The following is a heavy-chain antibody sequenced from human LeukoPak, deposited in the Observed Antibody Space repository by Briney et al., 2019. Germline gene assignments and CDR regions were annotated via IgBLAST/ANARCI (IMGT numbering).Heavy chain of an antibody. V-gene: IGHV3-49*04. CDR1: GFTFGDHA. D-gene: IGHD3-10*01. CDR3: SRGPLPLWIHNGMDV. Sequence: GGSLRLSCTTSGFTFGDHAMSWVRQAPGKGLEWVGFIRSKAYGGTTEYAASVKGRFTISRDDSKSIAYLQMNSLKTEDTAMYYCSRGPLPLWIHNGMDVWGQGTTVTASS. J-gene: IGHJ6*02. CDR2: IRSKAYGGTT.